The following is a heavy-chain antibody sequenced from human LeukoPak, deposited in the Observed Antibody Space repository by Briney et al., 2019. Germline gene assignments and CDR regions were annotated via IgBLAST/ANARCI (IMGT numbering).Heavy chain of an antibody. V-gene: IGHV3-48*01. D-gene: IGHD6-13*01. CDR3: ARDHVGSSWYDL. CDR2: ISSSSSTT. Sequence: GGSLRLSCAASGFTFSSYSMNWVRQAPGKGLEWVSSISSSSSTTYYADSVKGRSTISRDNSKNTLYLQMNTLRAEDTAVYYCARDHVGSSWYDLWGQGTLVTVSS. CDR1: GFTFSSYS. J-gene: IGHJ5*02.